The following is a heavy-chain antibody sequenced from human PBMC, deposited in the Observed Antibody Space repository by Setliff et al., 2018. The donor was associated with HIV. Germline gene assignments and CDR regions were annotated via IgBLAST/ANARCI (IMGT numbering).Heavy chain of an antibody. V-gene: IGHV1-24*01. D-gene: IGHD5-12*01. CDR2: FDPEDNKI. Sequence: ASVKVSCKVSGYTVTKLSINWVRQAPGKGPEWMGGFDPEDNKIVYANKFKGRVTTTEDTSTDTAYIELRSLRPEDTAVYYCVTRIRDGHRGYGYFDFWGQGTLVTVSS. CDR3: VTRIRDGHRGYGYFDF. J-gene: IGHJ4*02. CDR1: GYTVTKLS.